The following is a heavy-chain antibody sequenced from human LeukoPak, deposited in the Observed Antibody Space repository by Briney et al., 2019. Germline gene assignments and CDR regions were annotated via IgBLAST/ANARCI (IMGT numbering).Heavy chain of an antibody. J-gene: IGHJ4*02. CDR3: AKDVEY. CDR1: GFTFSSYG. D-gene: IGHD2-21*01. CDR2: ISYDGSNK. Sequence: PGGSLRLSCAASGFTFSSYGMHWVRQAPGKGLEWVAVISYDGSNKYYADSVKGRFTISRDNSKNTLYLQMNSLRAEDTAVYYCAKDVEYWGQGTLVTVSS. V-gene: IGHV3-30*18.